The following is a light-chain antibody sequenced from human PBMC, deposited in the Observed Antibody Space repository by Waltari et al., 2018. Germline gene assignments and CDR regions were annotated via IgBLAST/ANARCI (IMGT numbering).Light chain of an antibody. Sequence: QSALTQPRSVSGSPAQSVTISCTGTSSDVGGYDYVPWYHHHPGKAPQLMMCDVTKRPSWVPERFSGSKSGNTASLTISVLQAEDEADYYCCSYAGSYTHVVFGGGTKLTVL. CDR3: CSYAGSYTHVV. CDR1: SSDVGGYDY. V-gene: IGLV2-11*01. CDR2: DVT. J-gene: IGLJ2*01.